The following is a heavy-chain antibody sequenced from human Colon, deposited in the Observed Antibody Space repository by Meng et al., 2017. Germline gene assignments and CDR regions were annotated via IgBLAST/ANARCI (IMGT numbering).Heavy chain of an antibody. CDR2: IYYTGST. CDR3: AKYDRPPYCFEY. J-gene: IGHJ4*02. Sequence: SATGLTKPSEPRSLTGTVSGGSISGNYWSWIRQSPGRGLEWIAYIYYTGSTNYNPSFKSRATISVDTSKNQFSLNLASVTAADTAVYYCAKYDRPPYCFEYWGQGTLVTVSS. V-gene: IGHV4-59*01. D-gene: IGHD2-15*01. CDR1: GGSISGNY.